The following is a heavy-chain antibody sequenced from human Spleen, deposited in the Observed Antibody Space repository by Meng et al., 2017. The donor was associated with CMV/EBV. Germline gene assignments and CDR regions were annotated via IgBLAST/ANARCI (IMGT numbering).Heavy chain of an antibody. J-gene: IGHJ4*02. CDR3: ARQGLNNYYDSSGYYSDY. CDR1: AYSFTTYW. D-gene: IGHD3-22*01. V-gene: IGHV5-51*01. CDR2: IYPGDSDT. Sequence: GGSLRLSCKGSAYSFTTYWIGWVRQMPGKGLEWMGIIYPGDSDTRYSPSFQGQVTISADKSINTAYLQWSSLKASDTAMYYCARQGLNNYYDSSGYYSDYWGQGTLVTVSS.